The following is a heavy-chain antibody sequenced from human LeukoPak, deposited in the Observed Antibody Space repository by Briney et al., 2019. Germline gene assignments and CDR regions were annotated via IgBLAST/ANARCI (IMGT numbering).Heavy chain of an antibody. CDR1: GYSISSGYY. J-gene: IGHJ4*02. CDR2: IYHSGST. Sequence: SETLSLTCTVSGYSISSGYYGGWIRQPPGEGLEWIGSIYHSGSTYYNPCLKGRVTIYVDTCKNHVWLKMSSVTAADTAVYYCASLRDYYDSSGYYPKYYFDYWGQGTLVTVSS. CDR3: ASLRDYYDSSGYYPKYYFDY. V-gene: IGHV4-38-2*02. D-gene: IGHD3-22*01.